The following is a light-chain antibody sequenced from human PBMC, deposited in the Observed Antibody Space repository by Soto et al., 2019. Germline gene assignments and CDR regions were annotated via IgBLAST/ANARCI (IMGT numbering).Light chain of an antibody. J-gene: IGLJ2*01. Sequence: QSALTQPPSASGSPGQSVTISCTGTSSDVGGSNYVSWYQQHPGKAPKLMIYEVSKRPSGVPDRFSGSKSGNTASLTVSGLQADDEADYYCSSYAGSNNYVVFGGGTKVTVL. CDR1: SSDVGGSNY. V-gene: IGLV2-8*01. CDR3: SSYAGSNNYVV. CDR2: EVS.